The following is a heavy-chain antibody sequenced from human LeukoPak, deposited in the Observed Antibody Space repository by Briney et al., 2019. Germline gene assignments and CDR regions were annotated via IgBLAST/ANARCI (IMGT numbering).Heavy chain of an antibody. CDR2: IHTSGRT. D-gene: IGHD6-19*01. V-gene: IGHV4-4*07. Sequence: SETLSLTCTFSGGSISSYYWSWIRQPAGKGLEWIGRIHTSGRTNYNPPLKSRVTMSVDTSKNQFSLKLSSVTAADTAVYYCARGSYSSGWYIDYYYYMDVWGKGTTVTISS. CDR3: ARGSYSSGWYIDYYYYMDV. J-gene: IGHJ6*03. CDR1: GGSISSYY.